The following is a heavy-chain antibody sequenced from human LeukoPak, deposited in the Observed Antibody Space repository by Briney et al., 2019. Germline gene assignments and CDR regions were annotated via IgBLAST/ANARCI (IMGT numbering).Heavy chain of an antibody. CDR3: ARRLRSIFGVTDAFDI. CDR2: IIPIFGTA. Sequence: GASVKVSCKASGGTFSSYAISWVRPAPGQGLEWMGGIIPIFGTANYAQKFQGRVTITTDESTSTAYMELSSLRSEDTAVYYCARRLRSIFGVTDAFDIWGQGTMVTVSS. D-gene: IGHD3-3*01. V-gene: IGHV1-69*05. J-gene: IGHJ3*02. CDR1: GGTFSSYA.